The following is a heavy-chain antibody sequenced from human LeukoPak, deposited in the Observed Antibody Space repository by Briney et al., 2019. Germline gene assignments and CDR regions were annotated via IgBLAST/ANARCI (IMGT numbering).Heavy chain of an antibody. CDR3: AGNDWLFNSFDY. CDR2: IYYSGST. CDR1: GGSISSHY. V-gene: IGHV4-59*11. J-gene: IGHJ4*02. Sequence: SETLSLTCTVSGGSISSHYWSWIRQPPGKGLDRIGYIYYSGSTNYNRSLKSRVTISVDTSKNQFSLKLSSVTAADTAVYYCAGNDWLFNSFDYWGQGTLVTVSS. D-gene: IGHD3-9*01.